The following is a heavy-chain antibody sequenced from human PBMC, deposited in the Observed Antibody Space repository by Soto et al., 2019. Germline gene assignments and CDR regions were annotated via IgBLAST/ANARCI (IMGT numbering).Heavy chain of an antibody. V-gene: IGHV3-49*04. Sequence: SLRLSCSASGFTFGDYGMNWVRQAPGKGLEWISFIRSETFGGTAEYAASVKGRFIISRDDSKRTTYLQLNDLKAEDTAVYYCTRGDSFFTYGMDVWGQGTTVTVSS. CDR1: GFTFGDYG. J-gene: IGHJ6*02. CDR3: TRGDSFFTYGMDV. CDR2: IRSETFGGTA. D-gene: IGHD3-10*01.